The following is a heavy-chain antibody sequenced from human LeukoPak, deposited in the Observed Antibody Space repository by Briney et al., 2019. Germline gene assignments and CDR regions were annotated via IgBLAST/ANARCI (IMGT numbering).Heavy chain of an antibody. CDR3: ARDRHIPGFGRGWLLLRLDAFDI. Sequence: GGSLRLSCAVSGFTFSSYWMHWVRQTPGKGLVWVSRINTDGSRTNNADSVKGRFTISRDNAKNILYLQMNSLRAEDTAVYYCARDRHIPGFGRGWLLLRLDAFDIWGQGTMVTVSS. CDR2: INTDGSRT. D-gene: IGHD3-22*01. V-gene: IGHV3-74*01. CDR1: GFTFSSYW. J-gene: IGHJ3*02.